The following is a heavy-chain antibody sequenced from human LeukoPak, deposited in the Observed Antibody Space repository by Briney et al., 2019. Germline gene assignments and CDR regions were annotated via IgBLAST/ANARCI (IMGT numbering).Heavy chain of an antibody. CDR2: INPNSGGT. D-gene: IGHD6-13*01. Sequence: GASVKVSCKASGYTFTGYYMHWVRQAPGQGLEWMGWINPNSGGTNYAQKFQGRVTMTRDMSISTAYMELSRLRSDDTAVYYCARDLQQLVLHYGMDVWGQGTTVTVSS. CDR1: GYTFTGYY. J-gene: IGHJ6*02. CDR3: ARDLQQLVLHYGMDV. V-gene: IGHV1-2*02.